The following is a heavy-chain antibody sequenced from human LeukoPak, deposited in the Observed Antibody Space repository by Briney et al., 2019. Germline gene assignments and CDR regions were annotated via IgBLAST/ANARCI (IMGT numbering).Heavy chain of an antibody. V-gene: IGHV3-53*01. CDR2: IHSDGTT. D-gene: IGHD6-6*01. Sequence: GGSLRLSCAASGFTVSSSYMNWVRQAPGKGLEWVSVIHSDGTTYYADSVKGRFTISRDNSMNTLYLQMNCLRAEDTAVYYCARDRGSPFHFGYWGQGTLVIVSS. CDR1: GFTVSSSY. J-gene: IGHJ4*02. CDR3: ARDRGSPFHFGY.